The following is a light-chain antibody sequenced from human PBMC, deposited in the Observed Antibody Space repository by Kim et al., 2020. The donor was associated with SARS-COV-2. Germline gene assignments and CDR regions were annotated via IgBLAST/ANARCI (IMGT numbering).Light chain of an antibody. CDR2: DVN. CDR3: CSYAGTYSWV. V-gene: IGLV2-11*01. J-gene: IGLJ3*02. Sequence: GQSVTISCTGTSSDVGGYNYVSWYQQHPGKAPKVMIYDVNKRRPGVPDRFSGSKSGNTASLTISGLQADDEADYYSCSYAGTYSWVFGGGTKLTVL. CDR1: SSDVGGYNY.